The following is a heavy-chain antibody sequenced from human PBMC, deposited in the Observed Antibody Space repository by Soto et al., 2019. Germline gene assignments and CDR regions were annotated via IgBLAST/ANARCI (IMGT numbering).Heavy chain of an antibody. V-gene: IGHV3-23*01. CDR3: AKPMWTSCSGWNCFFDF. CDR1: GFAFTNYA. Sequence: GGSLRLSCAASGFAFTNYAMTWVRQAPGKGLEWVSIISGSGGSTYYADSVRGRFTISRDNSKNTLYLQMNSLGDEDTAVYYCAKPMWTSCSGWNCFFDFWGQGTLVTVSS. J-gene: IGHJ4*02. D-gene: IGHD2-15*01. CDR2: ISGSGGST.